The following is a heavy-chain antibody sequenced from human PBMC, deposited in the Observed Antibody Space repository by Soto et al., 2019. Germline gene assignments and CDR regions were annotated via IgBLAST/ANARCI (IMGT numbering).Heavy chain of an antibody. CDR2: IYYSGST. CDR3: ARCLVTAISFDQ. D-gene: IGHD2-21*02. J-gene: IGHJ4*02. CDR1: GGSISSYY. V-gene: IGHV4-59*01. Sequence: SETLSLTCTVSGGSISSYYWSWIRQPPGKGLEWIGYIYYSGSTNYNPSLKSRVTISVDTSKNQFSLKLSSVTAADTAVYYCARCLVTAISFDQWGQGTLVTVSS.